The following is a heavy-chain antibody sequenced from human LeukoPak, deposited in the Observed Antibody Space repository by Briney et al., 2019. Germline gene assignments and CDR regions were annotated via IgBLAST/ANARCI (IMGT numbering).Heavy chain of an antibody. J-gene: IGHJ4*02. V-gene: IGHV1-8*03. CDR2: MNPNSGNT. CDR1: GYTFTSYD. Sequence: GASVKVSCKASGYTFTSYDINWVRQATGQGLEWMGWMNPNSGNTGYAQKFQGRVTITRNTSISTVYMELSSLRSEDTAVYYCARIEHSSGLKSDYWGQGTLVTVSS. D-gene: IGHD6-19*01. CDR3: ARIEHSSGLKSDY.